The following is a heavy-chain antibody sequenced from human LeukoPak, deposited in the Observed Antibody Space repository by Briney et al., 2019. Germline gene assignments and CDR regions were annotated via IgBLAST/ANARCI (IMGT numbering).Heavy chain of an antibody. J-gene: IGHJ4*02. CDR3: ARDSSGWLGNFDY. D-gene: IGHD6-19*01. CDR1: GGSLSSGDYY. Sequence: SQTLSLTCTVSGGSLSSGDYYWSWIRQPPGTGLEWIGYIYYSGSTYYNPSLKSRVTISVHTSKNQFSLKLSSVTAADTAVYYCARDSSGWLGNFDYWGQGTLVTVSS. CDR2: IYYSGST. V-gene: IGHV4-30-4*08.